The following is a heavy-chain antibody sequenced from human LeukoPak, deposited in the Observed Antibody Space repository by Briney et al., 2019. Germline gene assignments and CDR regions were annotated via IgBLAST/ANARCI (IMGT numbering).Heavy chain of an antibody. Sequence: PGGSLRLSCAASGFTSSSYAMSWVRQAPGKGLEWVSAISGSGGSTYYADSVKGRFTISRDNSKNTLYLQMNSLRAEDTAVYYCARRLRWPWYFDLWGRGTLVTVSS. CDR3: ARRLRWPWYFDL. J-gene: IGHJ2*01. D-gene: IGHD4-23*01. CDR2: ISGSGGST. CDR1: GFTSSSYA. V-gene: IGHV3-23*01.